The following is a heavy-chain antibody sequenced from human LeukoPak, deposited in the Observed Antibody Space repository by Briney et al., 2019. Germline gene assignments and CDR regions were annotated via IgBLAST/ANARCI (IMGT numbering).Heavy chain of an antibody. Sequence: GGSLRLSCAASGFTFSTFAMIWVRQPPGKGLEWVSSIFPSGGEIHYADSVRGRFTISRDNSKSTLYLQMNSLRAEDTAVYYCAGDFYDTSGYYYDYWGQGTLVTVSS. CDR3: AGDFYDTSGYYYDY. J-gene: IGHJ4*02. CDR2: IFPSGGEI. CDR1: GFTFSTFA. D-gene: IGHD3-22*01. V-gene: IGHV3-23*01.